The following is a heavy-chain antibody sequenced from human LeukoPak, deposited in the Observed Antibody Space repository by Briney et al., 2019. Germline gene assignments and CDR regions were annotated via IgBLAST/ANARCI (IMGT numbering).Heavy chain of an antibody. CDR2: INPNSGGT. CDR1: GYTFTGYY. CDR3: ARGWSGSYYSHYYYYMDV. Sequence: ASVKVSCKASGYTFTGYYMHWVRQAPGQGLEWMGWINPNSGGTNYAQNFQGRVTMTRDTSIGTAYMELSRLRSDDTAVYYCARGWSGSYYSHYYYYMDVWGKGTTVTVSS. D-gene: IGHD1-26*01. V-gene: IGHV1-2*02. J-gene: IGHJ6*03.